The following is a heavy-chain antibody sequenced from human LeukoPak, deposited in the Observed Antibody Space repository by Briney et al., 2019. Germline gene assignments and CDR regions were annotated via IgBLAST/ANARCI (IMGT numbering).Heavy chain of an antibody. CDR2: IKEDESQE. D-gene: IGHD7-27*01. V-gene: IGHV3-7*01. J-gene: IGHJ6*02. Sequence: GGPLRLSCAASGFAFSEYLMSWVRQAQGKGPEWVANIKEDESQEHYADSVKGRFTVSRDNAKNSLFLQMNSLRVEDTAVYYCATYKNWVAGDVWGQGTTVSVSS. CDR3: ATYKNWVAGDV. CDR1: GFAFSEYL.